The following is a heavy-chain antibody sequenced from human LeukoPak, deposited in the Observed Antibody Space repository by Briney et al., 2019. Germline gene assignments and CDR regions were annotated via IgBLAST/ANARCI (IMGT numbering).Heavy chain of an antibody. CDR1: GFTFSSYA. D-gene: IGHD6-13*01. CDR3: ARAPPRGSWSYYYYGMDV. CDR2: ISYDGSNK. J-gene: IGHJ6*02. Sequence: GGSLRLSCAASGFTFSSYAMHWVRQAPGKGLEWVAVISYDGSNKYYADSVKGRFTISRDNSKNTLYLQMNSLGAEDTAVYYCARAPPRGSWSYYYYGMDVWGQGTTVTVSS. V-gene: IGHV3-30-3*01.